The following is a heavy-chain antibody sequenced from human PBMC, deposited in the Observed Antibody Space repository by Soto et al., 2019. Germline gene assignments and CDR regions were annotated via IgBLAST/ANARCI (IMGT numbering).Heavy chain of an antibody. D-gene: IGHD3-9*01. V-gene: IGHV4-34*01. CDR2: INHSGST. Sequence: PSATLSLTCAVYGGSFSGYYWTWIRQPPGTGMEWIGEINHSGSTNYNPSLKSRVTMSVDTSKNQFSLKLTSVNTADTAIYYCTRGGDPYKTGHWGQGTLVTVS. CDR3: TRGGDPYKTGH. J-gene: IGHJ4*02. CDR1: GGSFSGYY.